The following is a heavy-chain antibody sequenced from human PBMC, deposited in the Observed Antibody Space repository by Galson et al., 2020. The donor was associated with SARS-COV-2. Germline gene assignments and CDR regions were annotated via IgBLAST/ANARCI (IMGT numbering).Heavy chain of an antibody. V-gene: IGHV4-39*01. CDR1: GGSISSSSYY. CDR2: TYYSGST. J-gene: IGHJ4*02. CDR3: ARHFSWFDY. Sequence: SETLSLTCTVSGGSISSSSYYWGWIRQPPGKGLEWIRSTYYSGSTYYNPSLKSRVTISVDTSKNQFSLKLSSVTAADTAVYYCARHFSWFDYWGQGTLVTVSS.